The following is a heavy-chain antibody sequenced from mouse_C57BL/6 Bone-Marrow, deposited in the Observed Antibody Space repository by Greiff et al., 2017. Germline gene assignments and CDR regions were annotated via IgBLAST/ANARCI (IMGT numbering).Heavy chain of an antibody. CDR1: GYTFTDYN. CDR2: INPNNGGT. CDR3: ARSGYDYDKGYAMDY. Sequence: EVQLQQSGPELVKPGASVKIPCKASGYTFTDYNMDWVKQSHGKSLEWIGDINPNNGGTIYNQKFKGKATLTVDKSSSTAYMELRSLTSEDTAVYYCARSGYDYDKGYAMDYWGQGTSVTVSS. V-gene: IGHV1-18*01. D-gene: IGHD2-4*01. J-gene: IGHJ4*01.